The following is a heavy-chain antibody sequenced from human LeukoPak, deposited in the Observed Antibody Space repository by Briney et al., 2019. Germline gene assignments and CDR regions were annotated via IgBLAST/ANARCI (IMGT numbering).Heavy chain of an antibody. V-gene: IGHV1-18*01. Sequence: ASVKVSCKASGYTFTNSGISWVRQAPGQGLEWMGWISAYNGKTNYAQKLQGRVTMTTDTSTSTAYMELRSLRSDDTAVYYCARVHSGVISVVLSDDDAFDMWGQGTMVTVSS. D-gene: IGHD3-10*01. CDR3: ARVHSGVISVVLSDDDAFDM. J-gene: IGHJ3*02. CDR2: ISAYNGKT. CDR1: GYTFTNSG.